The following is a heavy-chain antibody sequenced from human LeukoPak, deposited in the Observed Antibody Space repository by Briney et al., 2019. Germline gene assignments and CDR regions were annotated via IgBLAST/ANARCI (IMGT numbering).Heavy chain of an antibody. CDR3: ARDPRWLTPDCTSTSCYENYFDP. CDR2: IYHSGSA. Sequence: SETLSLTCGVSGYSISSGYQWAWIRQSPGKGLEWIGSIYHSGSAHYNPSLKSRVIISVETSKNQFSLNMYSVTAADTAVYYCARDPRWLTPDCTSTSCYENYFDPWGRGTLVTVSS. CDR1: GYSISSGYQ. J-gene: IGHJ5*02. V-gene: IGHV4-38-2*02. D-gene: IGHD2-2*01.